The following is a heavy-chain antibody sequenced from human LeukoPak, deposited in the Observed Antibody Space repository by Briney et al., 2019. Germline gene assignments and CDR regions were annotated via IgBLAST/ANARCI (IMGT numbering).Heavy chain of an antibody. CDR2: INPTSGGT. J-gene: IGHJ5*02. V-gene: IGHV1-2*02. CDR3: ARDAPLPLVGVVVVAAGKESRKNTNPFDP. Sequence: GASVKVSCKASGYTFTCYYMNWVRQAPGQGLEWMGWINPTSGGTNYAQKFQGRVTMTRDTSISTAYMELSRLRSDDTAVYYCARDAPLPLVGVVVVAAGKESRKNTNPFDPWGQGTLVTVSS. CDR1: GYTFTCYY. D-gene: IGHD2-15*01.